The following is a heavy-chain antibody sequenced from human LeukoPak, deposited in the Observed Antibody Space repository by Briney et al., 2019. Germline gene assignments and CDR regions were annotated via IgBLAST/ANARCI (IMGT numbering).Heavy chain of an antibody. CDR3: ARGRTPDIVVVPAALRRPLYDY. D-gene: IGHD2-2*02. Sequence: ASVKVSRMASGGTFSSYAISWVRPAPGQGLEWMGGIIPLFGTANYAQKFQGRVTITRNTSISTAYMELSSLRSEDTAVYYCARGRTPDIVVVPAALRRPLYDYWGQGTLVTVSS. V-gene: IGHV1-69*05. J-gene: IGHJ4*02. CDR2: IIPLFGTA. CDR1: GGTFSSYA.